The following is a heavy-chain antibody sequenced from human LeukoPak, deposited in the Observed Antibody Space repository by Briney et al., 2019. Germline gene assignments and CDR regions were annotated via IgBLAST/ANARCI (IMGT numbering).Heavy chain of an antibody. J-gene: IGHJ4*02. Sequence: GGSLRLFCAASRFTYSGYWMSWVRQAPGKGLEWVTNIRQDASDKYYVDSVKGRFTISRDNADYSLYLHMSSLRAEDTAVYYCAKQRGQGYYFDYWGQGTLVTVSS. V-gene: IGHV3-7*01. CDR1: RFTYSGYW. CDR2: IRQDASDK. CDR3: AKQRGQGYYFDY. D-gene: IGHD1/OR15-1a*01.